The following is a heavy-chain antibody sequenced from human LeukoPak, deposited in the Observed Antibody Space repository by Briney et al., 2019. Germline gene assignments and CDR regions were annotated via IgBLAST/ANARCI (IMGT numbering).Heavy chain of an antibody. Sequence: SETLSLTCAVYGGSFSGYYWSWIRQPPGKGLEWIGEINHSGSTNYNPSLKSRVTISVDTSKNQFSLKLSSVTAADTAVYYCARDRGGSSWSNDAFDIWGQGTTVTVSS. CDR2: INHSGST. J-gene: IGHJ3*02. V-gene: IGHV4-34*01. CDR1: GGSFSGYY. D-gene: IGHD6-13*01. CDR3: ARDRGGSSWSNDAFDI.